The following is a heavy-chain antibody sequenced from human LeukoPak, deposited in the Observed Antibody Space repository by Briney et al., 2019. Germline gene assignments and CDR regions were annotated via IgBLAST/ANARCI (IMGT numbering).Heavy chain of an antibody. Sequence: PSETLSLTCTVSGGSINNYCWSWIRQPAGKGLEWIGRIYTRGSTNYNPSLKSRVTMSVDTSKNQFSLKLSSVTAADTAVYYCARGRYCSADICSGGDAFDIWGQGTMDSASS. D-gene: IGHD2-15*01. CDR2: IYTRGST. CDR3: ARGRYCSADICSGGDAFDI. CDR1: GGSINNYC. J-gene: IGHJ3*02. V-gene: IGHV4-4*07.